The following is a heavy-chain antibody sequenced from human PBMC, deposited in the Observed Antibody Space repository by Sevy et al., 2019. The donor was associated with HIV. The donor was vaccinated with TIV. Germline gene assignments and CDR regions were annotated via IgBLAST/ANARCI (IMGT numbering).Heavy chain of an antibody. Sequence: GGSLRLSCAASGFTFSGSAMHWVRQASGKGLEWVGRIRRKANSYATAYAASVKGRFTISRDDSKNTAYLQLTSLKTEDTAVYYRTRHGSGRYFSRDYWGQGTLVTVSS. CDR3: TRHGSGRYFSRDY. V-gene: IGHV3-73*01. CDR2: IRRKANSYAT. D-gene: IGHD3-10*01. CDR1: GFTFSGSA. J-gene: IGHJ4*02.